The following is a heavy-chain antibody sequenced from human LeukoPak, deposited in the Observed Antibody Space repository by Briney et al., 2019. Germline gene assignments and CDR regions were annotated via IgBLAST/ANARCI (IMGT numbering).Heavy chain of an antibody. V-gene: IGHV3-48*01. CDR1: GFTFSSYS. CDR2: ISSSSTTI. Sequence: GGSLRLSCAVSGFTFSSYSMNWVRQAPGKGLEWVSYISSSSTTIYYADSVKGRFTIFRDNARNSLYLQMNSLRAEDTAVYYCARGYDFWSGSPDAFDIWGQGTMVTVSS. J-gene: IGHJ3*02. CDR3: ARGYDFWSGSPDAFDI. D-gene: IGHD3-3*01.